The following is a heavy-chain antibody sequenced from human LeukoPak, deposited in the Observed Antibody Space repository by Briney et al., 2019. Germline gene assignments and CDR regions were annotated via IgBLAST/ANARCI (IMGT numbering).Heavy chain of an antibody. CDR3: ARGKYYYGSGSYHPGLPADY. V-gene: IGHV4-59*01. D-gene: IGHD3-10*01. Sequence: SETLSLTCAVYGGSFSGYYWSWIRQPPGKGLEWIGYIYYSGSTNYNPSLKSRVTISVDTSKNQFSLKLSSVTAADTAVYYCARGKYYYGSGSYHPGLPADYWGQGTLVTVSS. J-gene: IGHJ4*02. CDR1: GGSFSGYY. CDR2: IYYSGST.